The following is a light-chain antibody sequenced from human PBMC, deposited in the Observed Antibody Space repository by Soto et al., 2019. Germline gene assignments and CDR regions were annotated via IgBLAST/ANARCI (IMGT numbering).Light chain of an antibody. Sequence: AIRMTQSPSSLSASTGDRVTITCRASQGISSYLAWYQQKPGKAPKLLIYAASTLQSGVPSRFSGSGSGTDLTLTISCLQPEDFATYYCQQYYSYPFTFGPGTKVD. CDR3: QQYYSYPFT. CDR2: AAS. J-gene: IGKJ3*01. CDR1: QGISSY. V-gene: IGKV1-8*01.